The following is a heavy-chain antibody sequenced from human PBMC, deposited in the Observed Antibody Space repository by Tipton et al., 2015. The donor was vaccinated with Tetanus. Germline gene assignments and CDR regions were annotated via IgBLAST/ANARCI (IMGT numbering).Heavy chain of an antibody. J-gene: IGHJ4*02. CDR3: ARESTLAATRYYFDY. CDR1: GGSISSSSYY. CDR2: IYYSGST. D-gene: IGHD2-15*01. V-gene: IGHV4-39*07. Sequence: TLSLTCTVSGGSISSSSYYWGWIRQPPGKGLEWIGSIYYSGSTYYNPSLKSRVTISVDTSKNQFSLKLSSVTAADTAVYYCARESTLAATRYYFDYWGQGTLVTVSS.